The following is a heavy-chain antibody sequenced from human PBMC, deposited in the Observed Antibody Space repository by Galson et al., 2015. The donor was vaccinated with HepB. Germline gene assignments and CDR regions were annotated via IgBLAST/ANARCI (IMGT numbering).Heavy chain of an antibody. CDR3: ARDRVVRGVMGNWFDP. D-gene: IGHD3-10*01. CDR2: INAGNGNT. Sequence: SVKVSCKASGYTFTSYAMHWVRQAPGQRLEWMGWINAGNGNTKYSQKFQGRVTITRDTSASTAYMELSSLRSEDTAVYYCARDRVVRGVMGNWFDPWGQGTLVTVSS. J-gene: IGHJ5*02. V-gene: IGHV1-3*01. CDR1: GYTFTSYA.